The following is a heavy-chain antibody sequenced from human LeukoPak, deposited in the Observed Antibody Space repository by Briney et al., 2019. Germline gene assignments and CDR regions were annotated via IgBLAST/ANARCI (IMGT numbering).Heavy chain of an antibody. CDR1: GYTFTGYY. D-gene: IGHD3-9*01. V-gene: IGHV1-2*02. CDR3: AGASQKYYDILTGYWFDY. CDR2: INPNSGGT. J-gene: IGHJ4*02. Sequence: GASVKVSCKASGYTFTGYYMHWVRQAPGQGLEWMGWINPNSGGTNYAQKFQGRVTMTRDTSISTAYMELSRLRSDDTAVYYCAGASQKYYDILTGYWFDYWGQGTLVTVSS.